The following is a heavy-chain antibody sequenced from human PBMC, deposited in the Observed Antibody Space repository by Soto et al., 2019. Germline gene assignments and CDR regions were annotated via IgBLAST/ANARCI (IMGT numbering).Heavy chain of an antibody. J-gene: IGHJ4*02. CDR3: ARVRILSGLFRSFDY. V-gene: IGHV5-51*01. Sequence: ASLKISGEDSGYSFTSYWIAWVRQMPGKGLEWMGIVYVDDSDTKYSPSFEGQVTISADKSFNSAYLQWTSLRASDTAMYYCARVRILSGLFRSFDYWGQGTQVTVSS. CDR2: VYVDDSDT. D-gene: IGHD3-10*01. CDR1: GYSFTSYW.